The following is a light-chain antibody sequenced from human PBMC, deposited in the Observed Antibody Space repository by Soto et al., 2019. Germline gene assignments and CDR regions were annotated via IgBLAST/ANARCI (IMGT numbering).Light chain of an antibody. CDR3: QHYYSIPRT. V-gene: IGKV4-1*01. Sequence: DIVMTQSPDSLAVSLGERATINCKSSQSVFSNSNNKNCIAWYQQKSGQPPKLLIYWASSRESGVPDRFSGGGSGTDFTLTISSLQAEDVATYYCQHYYSIPRTFGQGTRVEIK. CDR1: QSVFSNSNNKNC. J-gene: IGKJ1*01. CDR2: WAS.